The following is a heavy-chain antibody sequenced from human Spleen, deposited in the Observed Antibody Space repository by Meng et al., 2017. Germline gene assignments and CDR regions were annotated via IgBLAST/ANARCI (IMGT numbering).Heavy chain of an antibody. J-gene: IGHJ4*02. D-gene: IGHD2-21*02. CDR2: INPNSGGT. CDR1: GYTFTDYY. V-gene: IGHV1-2*02. CDR3: ASLSTYCGGDCLESGAGDDY. Sequence: ASVKVSCKASGYTFTDYYIHWVRQAPGQGLEWMGWINPNSGGTNYAQKFQGRVTMTRDTSISTAYMELSRLRSDDTAVYYCASLSTYCGGDCLESGAGDDYWGQGTLVTVSS.